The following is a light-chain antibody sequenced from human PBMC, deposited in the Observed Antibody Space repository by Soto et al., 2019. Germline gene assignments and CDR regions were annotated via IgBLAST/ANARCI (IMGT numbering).Light chain of an antibody. V-gene: IGKV1-9*01. CDR3: QQLNS. CDR1: QGISSY. Sequence: DIQLTQSPSFLSASVGDRVTITCRASQGISSYLAWYQQKPGKAPKLLIYAASTLQSGVPSRFSGSGSGTEFTLTISILQTEDFATYYCQQLNSFGGGTKVEIK. CDR2: AAS. J-gene: IGKJ4*01.